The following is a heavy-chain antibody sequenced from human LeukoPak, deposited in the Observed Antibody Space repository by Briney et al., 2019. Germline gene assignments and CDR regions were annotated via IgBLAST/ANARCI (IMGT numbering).Heavy chain of an antibody. J-gene: IGHJ4*02. CDR3: AKDEWEMATTAAGHYFDY. D-gene: IGHD5-24*01. CDR2: ISYDGSNK. CDR1: GFTFSSYG. Sequence: PGGSLRLSCAASGFTFSSYGMHWVRQAPGKGPEWVAVISYDGSNKYYADSVKGRFTISRDNSKNTLYLQMNSLRAEDTAVYYCAKDEWEMATTAAGHYFDYWGQGTLVTVSS. V-gene: IGHV3-30*18.